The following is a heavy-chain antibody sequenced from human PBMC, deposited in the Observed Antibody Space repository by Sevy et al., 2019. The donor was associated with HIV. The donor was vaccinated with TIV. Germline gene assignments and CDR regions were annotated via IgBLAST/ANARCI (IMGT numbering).Heavy chain of an antibody. Sequence: GGSLKLSCAASGFTFSSYAMHWVRQAPGKGLEWVAVISYDGSNKYYADSVKGRFTISRDNSKNTLYLQMDGLRAEDTAFYCCARDDEPDYYDFEMDVWGQGTTVTVSS. CDR1: GFTFSSYA. V-gene: IGHV3-30-3*01. J-gene: IGHJ6*02. CDR2: ISYDGSNK. CDR3: ARDDEPDYYDFEMDV.